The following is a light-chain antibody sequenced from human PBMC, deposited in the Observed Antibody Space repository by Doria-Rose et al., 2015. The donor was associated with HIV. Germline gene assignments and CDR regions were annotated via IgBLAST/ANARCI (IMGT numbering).Light chain of an antibody. CDR3: QQSYSTPPYT. Sequence: DIRMTQSPSSLSASVGGRVTISCRASQTISSYLNWYQQKPGKAPKLLIYAASSLQSRVPSRFSGSGSGTDFTLTISSLQPEDFATYYCQQSYSTPPYTFGQGTKLEIK. CDR1: QTISSY. CDR2: AAS. V-gene: IGKV1-39*01. J-gene: IGKJ2*01.